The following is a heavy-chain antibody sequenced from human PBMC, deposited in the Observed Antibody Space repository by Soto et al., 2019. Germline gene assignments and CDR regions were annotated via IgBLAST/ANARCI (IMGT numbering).Heavy chain of an antibody. CDR3: AGEKSSSAFDY. J-gene: IGHJ4*02. CDR1: GYTFTSYD. Sequence: QVQLVQSGAEVKKPGASVTVSCKASGYTFTSYDINWVRQATGQGLEWMGWMNPNSGNTGYAQKFQGRFTMTRNTSIITAYMKLRSLRYEDTAGYYCAGEKSSSAFDYWGQGTLVTVSS. D-gene: IGHD6-6*01. V-gene: IGHV1-8*01. CDR2: MNPNSGNT.